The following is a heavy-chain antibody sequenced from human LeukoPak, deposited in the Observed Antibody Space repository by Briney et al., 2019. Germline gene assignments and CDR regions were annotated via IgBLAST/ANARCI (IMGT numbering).Heavy chain of an antibody. CDR2: IWYDGSNK. J-gene: IGHJ4*02. D-gene: IGHD2-2*01. CDR1: GFTFSSYG. Sequence: GGSLRLSCAASGFTFSSYGMHWVRQAPGKGLEWVAVIWYDGSNKYYADSVKGRFTISRDNSKNTLYLQMNSLRAEDTAVYYCARDKGGVVPAAILDYWGQGTLVTVSS. CDR3: ARDKGGVVPAAILDY. V-gene: IGHV3-30*19.